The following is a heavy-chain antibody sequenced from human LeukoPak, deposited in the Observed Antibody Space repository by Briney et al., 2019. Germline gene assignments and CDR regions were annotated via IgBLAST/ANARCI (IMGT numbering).Heavy chain of an antibody. D-gene: IGHD1-26*01. CDR2: INQDGSEK. CDR3: ASSGSYRFDY. CDR1: GFTFSSYW. V-gene: IGHV3-7*01. J-gene: IGHJ4*02. Sequence: GGSLRLSCAASGFTFSSYWMNWLRQAPGKGLEWVANINQDGSEKFYVDSVKGRFTISRDNAKNSLYLQMNSLRDEDTAVYYCASSGSYRFDYWGQGTLVTVSS.